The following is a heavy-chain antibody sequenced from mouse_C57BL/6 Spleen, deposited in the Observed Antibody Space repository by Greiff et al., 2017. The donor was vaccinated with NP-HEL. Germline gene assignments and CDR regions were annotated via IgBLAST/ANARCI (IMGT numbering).Heavy chain of an antibody. CDR2: IYPRDGST. CDR1: GYTFTDHT. Sequence: QVHVKQSDAELVKPGASVKISCKVSGYTFTDHTIHWMKQRPEQGLEWIGYIYPRDGSTKYNEKLKGKATLTADKSSSTAYMQLNSLTSEDSAVYFCARAITTVVAPYYFDYWGQGTTLTVSS. V-gene: IGHV1-78*01. J-gene: IGHJ2*01. D-gene: IGHD1-1*01. CDR3: ARAITTVVAPYYFDY.